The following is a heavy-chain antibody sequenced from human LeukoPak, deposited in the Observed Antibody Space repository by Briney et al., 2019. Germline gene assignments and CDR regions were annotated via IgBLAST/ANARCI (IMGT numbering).Heavy chain of an antibody. D-gene: IGHD2-2*01. CDR2: IYTSGST. CDR1: GGSISVYY. Sequence: SETLSLTCTVSGGSISVYYWSWIRQPAGKGLEWIGRIYTSGSTNYNPSLKSRVTMSVDTSKNQFSLKLSSVTAADTAVYYCARYMVVVPAVIRWFDPWGQGTLVTVSS. J-gene: IGHJ5*02. CDR3: ARYMVVVPAVIRWFDP. V-gene: IGHV4-4*07.